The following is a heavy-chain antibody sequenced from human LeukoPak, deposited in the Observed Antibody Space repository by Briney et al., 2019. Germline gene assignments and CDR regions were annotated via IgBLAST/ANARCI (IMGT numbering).Heavy chain of an antibody. Sequence: SETLSLTCAVYGGSFRGYYWSWIRQPPGKGLEWIGEINHSGSTNYNPSLKSRVTISVDTSKNQFSLNLSSVTAADTAVYYCARGGRLAYCGGDCYSFYIWGQGTLVTVSS. CDR3: ARGGRLAYCGGDCYSFYI. J-gene: IGHJ4*02. D-gene: IGHD2-21*02. CDR1: GGSFRGYY. V-gene: IGHV4-34*01. CDR2: INHSGST.